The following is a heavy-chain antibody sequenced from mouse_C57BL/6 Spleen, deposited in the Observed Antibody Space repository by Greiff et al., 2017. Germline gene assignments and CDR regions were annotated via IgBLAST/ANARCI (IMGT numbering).Heavy chain of an antibody. V-gene: IGHV14-4*01. CDR3: TTYPPYGSSGAWFAY. CDR1: GFNIKDDY. J-gene: IGHJ3*01. Sequence: VQLKESGAELVRPGASVKLSCTASGFNIKDDYMHWVKQRPEQGLEWIGWIDPENGDTEYASKFQGKATMTADTASNTAYLQHSSLTSEDTAVYYFTTYPPYGSSGAWFAYWGKGTLVTVSA. D-gene: IGHD1-1*01. CDR2: IDPENGDT.